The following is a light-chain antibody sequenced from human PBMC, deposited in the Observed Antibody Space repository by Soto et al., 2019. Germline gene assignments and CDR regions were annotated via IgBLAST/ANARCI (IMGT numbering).Light chain of an antibody. CDR1: SSDVGGYNY. CDR2: EVS. V-gene: IGLV2-14*01. J-gene: IGLJ1*01. CDR3: SSYTSSSTHYD. Sequence: QSVLTQPASVSGSPGQSITISCTGTSSDVGGYNYVSWHQQHPGKAPKLMIYEVSNRPSGVSNRFSGSKSGNTASLTISGLQADDEADYYCSSYTSSSTHYDFGTGTKVTVL.